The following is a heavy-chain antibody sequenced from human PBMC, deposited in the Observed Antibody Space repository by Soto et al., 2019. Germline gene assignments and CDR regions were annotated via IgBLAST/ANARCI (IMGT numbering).Heavy chain of an antibody. V-gene: IGHV4-38-2*02. CDR3: ARDSTRRGACDI. CDR2: INHSGST. CDR1: GDSISSAYF. J-gene: IGHJ3*02. D-gene: IGHD1-1*01. Sequence: SETLSLTCAVSGDSISSAYFWAWIRQPPGKGLKWIGEINHSGSTNYNPSLKSRVTMSVDASKNQFSLKLNSVTAADTAVYYCARDSTRRGACDIWGQGTTVTVSS.